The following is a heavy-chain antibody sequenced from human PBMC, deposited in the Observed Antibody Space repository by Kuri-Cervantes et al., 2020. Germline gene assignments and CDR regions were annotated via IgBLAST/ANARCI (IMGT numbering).Heavy chain of an antibody. J-gene: IGHJ4*02. CDR2: IIPIFGTA. CDR3: ARAGNAGVKYGDYWAGDY. Sequence: SVKVSCKASGGTFSSYAISWVRQAPGQGLEWMGGIIPIFGTANYAQKFQGRVTITADKSTSTVYLELKSLGSDDTGVYYCARAGNAGVKYGDYWAGDYWGQGTLVTVSS. CDR1: GGTFSSYA. D-gene: IGHD4-17*01. V-gene: IGHV1-69*06.